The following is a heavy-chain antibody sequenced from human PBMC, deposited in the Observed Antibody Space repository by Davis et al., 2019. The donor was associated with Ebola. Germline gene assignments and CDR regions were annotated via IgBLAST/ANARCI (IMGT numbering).Heavy chain of an antibody. D-gene: IGHD1-26*01. CDR2: ISAYNGNT. CDR3: ATSRGSYWSDNYYYYGMDV. J-gene: IGHJ6*02. CDR1: GYTFRNSA. V-gene: IGHV1-18*01. Sequence: ASVKVSCKASGYTFRNSAISWVRQAPGQGLEWMGWISAYNGNTNYAQILQGRVTMTTDTSARTAYMELSSLRSDDTAVYYCATSRGSYWSDNYYYYGMDVWGQGTTVTVSS.